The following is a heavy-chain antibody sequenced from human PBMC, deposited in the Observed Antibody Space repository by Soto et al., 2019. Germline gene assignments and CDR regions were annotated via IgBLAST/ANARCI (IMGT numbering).Heavy chain of an antibody. Sequence: GVLRLSCAASGFTFSSYAMSWVRQAPGKGLEWVSAISGSGGSTYYADSVKGRFTISRDNSKNTLYLQMNSLRAEDTAVYYCAKDTIFGVVPYDYWGQGTLVTVSS. V-gene: IGHV3-23*01. J-gene: IGHJ4*02. CDR1: GFTFSSYA. CDR3: AKDTIFGVVPYDY. D-gene: IGHD3-3*01. CDR2: ISGSGGST.